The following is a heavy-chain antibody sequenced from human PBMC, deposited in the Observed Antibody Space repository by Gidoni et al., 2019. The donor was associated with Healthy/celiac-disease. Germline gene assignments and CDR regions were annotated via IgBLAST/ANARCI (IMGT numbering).Heavy chain of an antibody. CDR3: AREDSYGYWIVCCDY. CDR2: ISYDGSNK. J-gene: IGHJ4*02. Sequence: QVQLVASGGGVVQPGRSLRLSCAASGFTCSSYAMHWVRQAPGKGLEWVAVISYDGSNKYYADSVKGRFTISRDNSKNTLYLQMNSLRAEDTAVYYCAREDSYGYWIVCCDYWGQGTLVTVSS. D-gene: IGHD5-18*01. V-gene: IGHV3-30*04. CDR1: GFTCSSYA.